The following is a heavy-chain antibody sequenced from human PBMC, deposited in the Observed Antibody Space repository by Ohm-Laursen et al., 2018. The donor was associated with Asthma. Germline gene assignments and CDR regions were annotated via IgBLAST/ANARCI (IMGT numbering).Heavy chain of an antibody. D-gene: IGHD3-22*01. CDR3: ARYYKRGYYDSSGCFDY. CDR1: GGSISSGTYW. Sequence: SGTLSLTCTVSGGSISSGTYWWGWIRQPPGMGLEWIGSSSYSGSTYYNPPLRGRVTISVAKSKNQFSLKLSSVTAADTAVYYCARYYKRGYYDSSGCFDYWGQGTLVTVSS. V-gene: IGHV4-39*07. J-gene: IGHJ4*02. CDR2: SSYSGST.